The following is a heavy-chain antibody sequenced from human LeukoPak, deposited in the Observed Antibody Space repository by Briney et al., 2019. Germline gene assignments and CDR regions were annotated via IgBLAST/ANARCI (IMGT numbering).Heavy chain of an antibody. CDR2: IYYSGTT. D-gene: IGHD3-10*02. CDR1: GGSISNYY. J-gene: IGHJ3*02. CDR3: ARENYVGTFDI. Sequence: SETLSLTCTVSGGSISNYYWNWIRQPPGKGLEWIGYIYYSGTTNYNPSLKSRVTISVDTSKNQFSLKLSSVTAADTAVYYCARENYVGTFDIWGQGTMVNVSS. V-gene: IGHV4-59*01.